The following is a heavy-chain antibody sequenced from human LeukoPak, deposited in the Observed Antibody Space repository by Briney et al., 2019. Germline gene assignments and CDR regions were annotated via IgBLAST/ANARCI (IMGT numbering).Heavy chain of an antibody. CDR3: AIVMRGSTTDAPWYHYYYMDV. CDR1: GGPINSYY. J-gene: IGHJ6*03. V-gene: IGHV4-59*12. CDR2: IFYSGST. Sequence: SETLSLTCTVSGGPINSYYWSWLRQPPGKGLEGVGYIFYSGSTNYNPSLESRVNILLDTFKNQFSLTHSSVTAADQAVYYLAIVMRGSTTDAPWYHYYYMDVWGKGTTVTASS. D-gene: IGHD2-2*01.